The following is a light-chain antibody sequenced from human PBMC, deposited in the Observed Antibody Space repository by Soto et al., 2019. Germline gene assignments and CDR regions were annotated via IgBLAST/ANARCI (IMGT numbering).Light chain of an antibody. CDR3: QQFNSYSPGA. J-gene: IGKJ1*01. V-gene: IGKV1-39*01. CDR2: AAS. Sequence: DIQMTQSPSTLSASVGDRVTITCRASQTVGTFLNWYQQRPGRAPNLLIYAASNLPTGVPSRFSGSGSGTDFTLTINSLQPDDFATYYCQQFNSYSPGAFGQGTKVDIK. CDR1: QTVGTF.